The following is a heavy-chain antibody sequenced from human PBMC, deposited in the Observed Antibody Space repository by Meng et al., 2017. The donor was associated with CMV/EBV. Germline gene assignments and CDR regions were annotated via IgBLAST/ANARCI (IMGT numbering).Heavy chain of an antibody. Sequence: ASVKVSCKASGYTFIGYYMHWVRQAPGQGLEWMGWINPNSGGTNYAQKFQGRVTMTRDTSISTAYMELSRLRSDDTAVYYCAREESGSYSPLDYWGQGTLVTVSS. V-gene: IGHV1-2*02. D-gene: IGHD1-26*01. CDR1: GYTFIGYY. J-gene: IGHJ4*02. CDR2: INPNSGGT. CDR3: AREESGSYSPLDY.